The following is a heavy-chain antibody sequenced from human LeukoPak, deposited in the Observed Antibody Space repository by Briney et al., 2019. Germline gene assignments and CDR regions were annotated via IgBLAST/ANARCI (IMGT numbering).Heavy chain of an antibody. V-gene: IGHV4-4*07. CDR2: IHTSWTT. CDR1: GDSMSSYY. CDR3: ARGDYYGGGGRNWFDP. J-gene: IGHJ5*02. Sequence: SDTLSLMCTVSGDSMSSYYWNFIRQPAGKGLECIGRIHTSWTTYYNPPLKSRIPMSVDTSRNQFSLRLTSVTAADTAVYYCARGDYYGGGGRNWFDPWGQGTLVTVSS. D-gene: IGHD4-23*01.